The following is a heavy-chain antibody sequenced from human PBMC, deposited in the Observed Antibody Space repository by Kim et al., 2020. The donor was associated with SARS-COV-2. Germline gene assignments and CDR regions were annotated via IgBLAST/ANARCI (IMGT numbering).Heavy chain of an antibody. CDR1: GGTFSSYA. D-gene: IGHD5-18*01. CDR3: AFSWAPDTAGGYYFDY. CDR2: IIPIFGTA. J-gene: IGHJ4*02. V-gene: IGHV1-69*13. Sequence: SVKVSCKASGGTFSSYAISWVRQAPGQGLEWMGGIIPIFGTANYAQKFQGRVTITADESTSTAYMELSSLRSEDTAVYYCAFSWAPDTAGGYYFDYWGQGTLVTVSS.